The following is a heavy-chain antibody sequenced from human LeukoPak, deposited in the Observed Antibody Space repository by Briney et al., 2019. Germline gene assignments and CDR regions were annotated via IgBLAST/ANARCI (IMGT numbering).Heavy chain of an antibody. D-gene: IGHD3-22*01. Sequence: PGGSLRLSCTASGFTFSSYSMNWVRQAPGKGLEWVSYISSSSSTRYYADSVKGRFTISRDNAKNSLYLQMNSLRAEDTAVYYCAKTHDNTYYYDSSGFPPLHWGQGTLVTVSS. J-gene: IGHJ4*02. CDR2: ISSSSSTR. CDR1: GFTFSSYS. V-gene: IGHV3-48*01. CDR3: AKTHDNTYYYDSSGFPPLH.